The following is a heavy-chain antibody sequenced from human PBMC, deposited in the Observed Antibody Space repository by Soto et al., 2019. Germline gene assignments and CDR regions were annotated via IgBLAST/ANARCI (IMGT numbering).Heavy chain of an antibody. J-gene: IGHJ4*02. CDR1: GFTFSSYG. V-gene: IGHV3-30*18. D-gene: IGHD2-15*01. CDR2: ISYDGSNK. Sequence: QVQLVESGGGVVQPGRSLRLSCAASGFTFSSYGMHWVRQAPGKGLEWVAVISYDGSNKYYADSVKGRFTISRDNSKNTLYLQMNSLRAEDTAVYYFAKGAAVVTEFDYWGQGTLVTVSS. CDR3: AKGAAVVTEFDY.